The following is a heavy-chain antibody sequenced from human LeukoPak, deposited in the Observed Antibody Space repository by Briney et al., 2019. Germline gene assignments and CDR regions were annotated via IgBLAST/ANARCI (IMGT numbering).Heavy chain of an antibody. V-gene: IGHV3-30*02. CDR2: IRYDGSNK. Sequence: PGGSLRLSCAASGFTFSSYGMHWVRQAPGKGLEWVAFIRYDGSNKYYADSVKGRFTISRDNSKNTLYLQMNSLRAEDTAVYYCAGPIVVVPAATGEEYFQHWGQGTLVTVSS. CDR1: GFTFSSYG. J-gene: IGHJ1*01. D-gene: IGHD2-2*01. CDR3: AGPIVVVPAATGEEYFQH.